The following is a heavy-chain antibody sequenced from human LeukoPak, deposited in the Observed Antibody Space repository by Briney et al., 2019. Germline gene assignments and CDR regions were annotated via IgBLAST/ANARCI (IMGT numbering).Heavy chain of an antibody. D-gene: IGHD4-17*01. Sequence: ASVKVSCKASGGTFSSYAISWVRQAPGQGLEWMGGIIPILGIANYAQKFQGRVTITADKSTSTAYMELSSLRSEDTAAYYCARSPEIYGDYLFDYWGQGTLVTVSS. J-gene: IGHJ4*02. V-gene: IGHV1-69*10. CDR2: IIPILGIA. CDR1: GGTFSSYA. CDR3: ARSPEIYGDYLFDY.